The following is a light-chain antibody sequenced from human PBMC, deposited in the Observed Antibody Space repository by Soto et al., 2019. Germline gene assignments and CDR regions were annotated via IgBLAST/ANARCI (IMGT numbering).Light chain of an antibody. Sequence: EIVMTQSPATLSVSPGERATLSCRASQSVSSNLDWYQQKPGQAPRLLIYGASTRATGIPARFSGSGSGTDFTLTISSIQSEDSAVYYCQQYHNWPPYTFGQGTKLEIK. CDR1: QSVSSN. V-gene: IGKV3-15*01. J-gene: IGKJ2*01. CDR2: GAS. CDR3: QQYHNWPPYT.